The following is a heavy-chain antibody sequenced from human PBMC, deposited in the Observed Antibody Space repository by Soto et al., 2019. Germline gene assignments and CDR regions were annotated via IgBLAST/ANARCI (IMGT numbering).Heavy chain of an antibody. CDR1: GGSIISYY. J-gene: IGHJ4*02. CDR3: ARHYDYYGSGSYWILDY. Sequence: SETLSLTCPFSGGSIISYYWSWIRQPTGKGLEWIGYIYYSGSTNYNPSLKSRVTISVDTSKNQFSLKLSSVTAADTAVYYCARHYDYYGSGSYWILDYWGQGTLVTVSS. D-gene: IGHD3-10*01. V-gene: IGHV4-59*08. CDR2: IYYSGST.